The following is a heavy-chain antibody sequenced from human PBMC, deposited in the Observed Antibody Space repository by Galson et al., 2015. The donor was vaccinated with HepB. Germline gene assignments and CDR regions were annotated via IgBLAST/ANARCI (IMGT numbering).Heavy chain of an antibody. CDR3: AKELFSLMDYKVGEIVPSEQYGIDV. CDR1: GFSFFDYA. D-gene: IGHD1/OR15-1a*01. Sequence: SLRLSCATSGFSFFDYAMSWVRQAPGKGLEWVSVISDSGDTTNYADSVKGRFIISRDNSKNILYLQMNSLRDEDTAVYYCAKELFSLMDYKVGEIVPSEQYGIDVWGQGTTVTVSS. J-gene: IGHJ6*02. V-gene: IGHV3-23*01. CDR2: ISDSGDTT.